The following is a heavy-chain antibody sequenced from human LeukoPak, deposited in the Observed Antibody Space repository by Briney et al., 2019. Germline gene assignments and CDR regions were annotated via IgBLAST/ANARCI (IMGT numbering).Heavy chain of an antibody. CDR2: ISDLSDRI. Sequence: GGSLRLSCVASGLTFSNYAMTWVRQAPGKGLQCVSVISDLSDRIYYADSVKGRFTISRDNSKNTVYLQMNSLRAEDTAVYFCVVTDISSAWGQGTQVIVSS. CDR1: GLTFSNYA. D-gene: IGHD5-12*01. CDR3: VVTDISSA. V-gene: IGHV3-23*01. J-gene: IGHJ5*02.